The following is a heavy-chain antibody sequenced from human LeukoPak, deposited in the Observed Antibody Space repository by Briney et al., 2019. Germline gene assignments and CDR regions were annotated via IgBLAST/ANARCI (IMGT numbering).Heavy chain of an antibody. V-gene: IGHV5-51*01. CDR1: GYSFTSYW. Sequence: PGGSLRLSCKGSGYSFTSYWIGWVRQMPGKGLGWMGIIYPGDSDTRYSPSFQGQVTISADKSISTAYLQWSSLKASDTAMYYCARHAYYYGSGSYRDYWGQGTLVTVSS. D-gene: IGHD3-10*01. CDR3: ARHAYYYGSGSYRDY. J-gene: IGHJ4*02. CDR2: IYPGDSDT.